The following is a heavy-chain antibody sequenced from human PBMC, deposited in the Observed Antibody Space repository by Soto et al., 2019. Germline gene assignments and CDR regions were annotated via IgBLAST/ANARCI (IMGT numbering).Heavy chain of an antibody. V-gene: IGHV3-11*01. D-gene: IGHD1-26*01. CDR2: INNGGDIV. J-gene: IGHJ4*02. CDR1: GFTFSDYY. CDR3: ARDVSKTTIGAVDS. Sequence: QVQLVESGGGLVKPGQSLSLSCATSGFTFSDYYMAWIRQAPGKGLEWVGYINNGGDIVHYSDSVKGHFRISRDNTKNSLFLQMTSLRAEDTAIYYCARDVSKTTIGAVDSWGQGALVTVSS.